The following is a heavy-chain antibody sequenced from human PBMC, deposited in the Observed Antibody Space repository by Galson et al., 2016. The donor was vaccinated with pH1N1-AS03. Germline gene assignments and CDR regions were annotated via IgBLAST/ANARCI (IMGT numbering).Heavy chain of an antibody. D-gene: IGHD2-15*01. J-gene: IGHJ4*02. V-gene: IGHV3-9*01. CDR1: GFTFDAYA. CDR2: INWSSDTV. CDR3: ARSPGYCSAGSCSDQGYLDS. Sequence: SLRLSCAGSGFTFDAYAIHWVRQAPGKGLEWVSGINWSSDTVDYTYSVRGRFSISRDIAKNSVYLQMNNLRGGDTALYYCARSPGYCSAGSCSDQGYLDSWGQGTLVTVSS.